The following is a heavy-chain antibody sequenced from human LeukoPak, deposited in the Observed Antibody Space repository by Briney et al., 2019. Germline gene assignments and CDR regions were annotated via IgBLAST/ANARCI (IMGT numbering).Heavy chain of an antibody. CDR1: GFTFSSYG. D-gene: IGHD1-20*01. J-gene: IGHJ4*02. CDR2: ISYDGSNK. Sequence: GRSLRLSCAASGFTFSSYGMNWVRQAPGKGLEGVAVISYDGSNKYYAESVKGRFTISRDNSKNTLYLQMNSLRAEDTAVYYCAKLVTGTTWSEYWGQGTLVTVSS. V-gene: IGHV3-30*18. CDR3: AKLVTGTTWSEY.